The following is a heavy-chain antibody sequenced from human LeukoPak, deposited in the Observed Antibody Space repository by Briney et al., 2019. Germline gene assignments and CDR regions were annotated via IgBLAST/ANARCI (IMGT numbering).Heavy chain of an antibody. D-gene: IGHD1-26*01. CDR2: ISSSSSYI. Sequence: GGSLRLSCAASGFTFSSYSMNWVRQAPGKGLEWVSSISSSSSYIYYADSVKGRFTISRDNAKNSLYLQMNSLRAEDTAVYYCARDDGSYSRSPGFDNWGQGTLDTVSS. J-gene: IGHJ4*02. CDR1: GFTFSSYS. CDR3: ARDDGSYSRSPGFDN. V-gene: IGHV3-21*01.